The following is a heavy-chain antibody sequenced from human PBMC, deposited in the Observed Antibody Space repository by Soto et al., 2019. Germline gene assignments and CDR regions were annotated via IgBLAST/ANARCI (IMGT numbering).Heavy chain of an antibody. CDR3: ARDRDYIWGSYREYYYYMDV. J-gene: IGHJ6*03. CDR2: INAGNGNT. D-gene: IGHD3-16*02. V-gene: IGHV1-3*01. Sequence: ASVKVSCKASGYTFTSYAVHWVRQAPGQRLEWMGWINAGNGNTKYSQKFQGRVTITRDTSASTAYMELSSLRSEDTAVYYCARDRDYIWGSYREYYYYMDVWGKGTTVTVSS. CDR1: GYTFTSYA.